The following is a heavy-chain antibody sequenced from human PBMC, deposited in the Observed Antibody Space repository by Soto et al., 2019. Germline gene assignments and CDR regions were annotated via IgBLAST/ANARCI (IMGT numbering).Heavy chain of an antibody. CDR2: ISWNSGSI. CDR1: GFTFDDYA. J-gene: IGHJ4*02. Sequence: EVQLVESGGGLVQPGRSLRLSCAASGFTFDDYAMHWVRQAPGKGLEWVSGISWNSGSIGYADPVKGRFTISRDNAKNSLYMQMNSLRAEDTALYYCAKDTYSSSWYVRDFDYWGQGTLVTVSS. V-gene: IGHV3-9*01. D-gene: IGHD6-13*01. CDR3: AKDTYSSSWYVRDFDY.